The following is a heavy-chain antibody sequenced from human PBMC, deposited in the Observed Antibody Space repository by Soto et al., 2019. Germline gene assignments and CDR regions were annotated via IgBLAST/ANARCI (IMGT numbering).Heavy chain of an antibody. Sequence: GGSLRLSCAASGFTFSSYAMIWVRQAPGKGLEWVSVISGSGSSTYYVDSVKGRFTISRDNSKNTLYLQMNSLRVEDTALYYCARGWEVALGYFDYWGQGTLVTVSS. D-gene: IGHD1-26*01. J-gene: IGHJ4*02. CDR3: ARGWEVALGYFDY. V-gene: IGHV3-23*01. CDR1: GFTFSSYA. CDR2: ISGSGSST.